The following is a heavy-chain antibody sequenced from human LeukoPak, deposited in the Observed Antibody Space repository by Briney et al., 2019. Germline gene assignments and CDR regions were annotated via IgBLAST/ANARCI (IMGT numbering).Heavy chain of an antibody. Sequence: GGSLRLSCAASGFTFSSYWMSWVRQAPGKGLEWVANIKQDGSEKYYVDSVKGRFTISRDNAKNSLYLQMNSLRAEDTAVYYCARDPLRDIVVVPAAISVKMNWFEPCGQGTLVTVSS. CDR2: IKQDGSEK. CDR1: GFTFSSYW. D-gene: IGHD2-2*01. V-gene: IGHV3-7*01. CDR3: ARDPLRDIVVVPAAISVKMNWFEP. J-gene: IGHJ5*02.